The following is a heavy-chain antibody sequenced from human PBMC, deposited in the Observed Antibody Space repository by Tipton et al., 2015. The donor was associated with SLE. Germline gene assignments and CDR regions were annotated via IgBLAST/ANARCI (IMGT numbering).Heavy chain of an antibody. D-gene: IGHD5-18*01. CDR3: ARWRGYGPSFDY. CDR1: GGSISGSGYY. Sequence: TLSLTCTVSGGSISGSGYYWGWIRQPPGKGLQWLARISYSGSTYFNPSLKSRLTISVDTSKKQFSLRLSSVTAADTAVYYCARWRGYGPSFDYWGQGTLVTVPS. J-gene: IGHJ4*02. CDR2: ISYSGST. V-gene: IGHV4-39*07.